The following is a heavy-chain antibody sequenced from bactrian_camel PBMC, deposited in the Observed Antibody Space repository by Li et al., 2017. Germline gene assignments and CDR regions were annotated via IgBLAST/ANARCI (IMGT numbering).Heavy chain of an antibody. CDR1: GFTFSAYR. Sequence: HVQLVESGGGLVQPGGSLRLSCAASGFTFSAYRMSWVRQALGKGPEWVSTAYSDNSGTYYAASVKGRFAIAKDNAKNTLYLQMNGLKPEDTAVYYCAADPDYAGHKSGGSLWFSMGGPAFFSYRGKGTQVTVS. D-gene: IGHD3*01. CDR2: AYSDNSGT. V-gene: IGHV3-2*01. J-gene: IGHJ4*01.